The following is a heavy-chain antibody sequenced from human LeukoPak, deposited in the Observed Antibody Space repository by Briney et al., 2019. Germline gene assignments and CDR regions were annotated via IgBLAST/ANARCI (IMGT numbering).Heavy chain of an antibody. CDR1: GYTFTSYA. D-gene: IGHD2-21*02. Sequence: ASVKVSCKASGYTFTSYAMHWVRQAPGQRLEWMGWINAGNGNTKYSQKFQGRVTITRDTSASTAYMELSSLRSEDTAVYYRARDGSQAYCGGDCDVDYWGQGTLVTVSS. V-gene: IGHV1-3*01. CDR2: INAGNGNT. J-gene: IGHJ4*02. CDR3: ARDGSQAYCGGDCDVDY.